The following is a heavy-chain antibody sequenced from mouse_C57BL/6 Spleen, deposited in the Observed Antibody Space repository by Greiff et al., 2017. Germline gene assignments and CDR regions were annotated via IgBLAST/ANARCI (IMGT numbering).Heavy chain of an antibody. CDR3: ARLDEGDYFDY. CDR2: INPSSGYT. V-gene: IGHV1-7*01. Sequence: QVQLKESGAELAKPGASVKVSCKASGYTFTSYWMHWVKQRPGQGLEWIGYINPSSGYTKYNQKFKDKATLTADKSSSTAYMQLSSLTYEDSAVYYCARLDEGDYFDYWGQGTPLTVSS. J-gene: IGHJ2*01. CDR1: GYTFTSYW.